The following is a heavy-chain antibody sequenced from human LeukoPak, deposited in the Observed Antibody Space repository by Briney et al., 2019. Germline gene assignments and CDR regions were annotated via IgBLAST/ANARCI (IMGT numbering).Heavy chain of an antibody. V-gene: IGHV1-18*01. CDR3: ARVLGYYGSSWFHP. CDR2: ISAYNGNT. CDR1: GYTFTSYG. Sequence: GASVKVSCKASGYTFTSYGISWVRQAPGQGLEWMGWISAYNGNTNYAQKLQGRVTMTTDTSTSTAYMELRSLRSDDTAVYYCARVLGYYGSSWFHPWGQGTLVTVSS. D-gene: IGHD3-10*01. J-gene: IGHJ5*02.